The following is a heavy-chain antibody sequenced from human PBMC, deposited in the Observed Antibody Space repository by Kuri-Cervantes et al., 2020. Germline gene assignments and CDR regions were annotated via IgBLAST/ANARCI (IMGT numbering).Heavy chain of an antibody. CDR1: GGSISRYY. CDR2: IYYSGST. V-gene: IGHV4-59*01. Sequence: GSLRLSCTVSGGSISRYYWSWIRQPPGKGLEWIGYIYYSGSTNYNPSLKSRVTISVDTSKNQFSLKLSSVTAADTAVYYCARDNLNFGFDYWGQGTLVTVSS. J-gene: IGHJ4*02. D-gene: IGHD3-10*01. CDR3: ARDNLNFGFDY.